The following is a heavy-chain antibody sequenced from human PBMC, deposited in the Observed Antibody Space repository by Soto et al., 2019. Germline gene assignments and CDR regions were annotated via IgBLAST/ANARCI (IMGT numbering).Heavy chain of an antibody. J-gene: IGHJ6*02. CDR1: GDSFSSNSAA. CDR3: TRSRGSSSWYYYYYGMDV. CDR2: TYYRSKWYN. V-gene: IGHV6-1*01. D-gene: IGHD6-13*01. Sequence: SQTLSLTCSISGDSFSSNSAAWNWIRQSPSRGLEWLGRTYYRSKWYNDYGVSVKSRITINPDTSKNQFSLQLNSVTPEDTAVYYCTRSRGSSSWYYYYYGMDVWGQGTTVTVSS.